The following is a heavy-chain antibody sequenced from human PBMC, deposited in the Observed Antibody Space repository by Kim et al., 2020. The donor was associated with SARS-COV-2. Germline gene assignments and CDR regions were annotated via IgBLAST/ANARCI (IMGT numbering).Heavy chain of an antibody. J-gene: IGHJ5*02. CDR2: IYSGGST. V-gene: IGHV3-53*01. D-gene: IGHD3-22*01. CDR3: ARACCGYYSWFDP. CDR1: GFTVSSNY. Sequence: GGSLRLSCAASGFTVSSNYMSWVRQAPGKGLEWVSVIYSGGSTYYADSVKGRFTISRDNSKNTLYLQMNSLRAEDTAVYYCARACCGYYSWFDPWGQGTLVTVSS.